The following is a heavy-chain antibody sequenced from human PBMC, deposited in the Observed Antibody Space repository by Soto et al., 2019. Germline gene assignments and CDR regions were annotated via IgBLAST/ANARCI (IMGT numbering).Heavy chain of an antibody. CDR1: GFSLSTNGVG. CDR2: IYWNDDK. Sequence: QITLKESGPTLVKPTETLTLICTFSGFSLSTNGVGVGWIRQPPGKALEWLALIYWNDDKRYSPSLQSRLTITKDTPKNQVVFKMTNLDPVDTATYYCAREGAIVPRFFDPWGQGILVTVSS. V-gene: IGHV2-5*01. CDR3: AREGAIVPRFFDP. D-gene: IGHD1-26*01. J-gene: IGHJ5*02.